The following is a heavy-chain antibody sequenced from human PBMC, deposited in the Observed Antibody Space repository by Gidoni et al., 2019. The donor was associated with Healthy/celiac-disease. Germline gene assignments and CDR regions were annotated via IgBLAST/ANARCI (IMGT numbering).Heavy chain of an antibody. CDR3: ALPFPTV. D-gene: IGHD4-4*01. V-gene: IGHV3-33*01. CDR2: IWYDGSNK. Sequence: QVQLVESGGGVVQPGRSLRLSCEASGFAFSSYGMHWVRQAPGKGLEWVAFIWYDGSNKYYADSVKGRFTISRENSKNTLYLQMNSLRAEDTAVYYCALPFPTVWGQGTLVTVSS. CDR1: GFAFSSYG. J-gene: IGHJ4*02.